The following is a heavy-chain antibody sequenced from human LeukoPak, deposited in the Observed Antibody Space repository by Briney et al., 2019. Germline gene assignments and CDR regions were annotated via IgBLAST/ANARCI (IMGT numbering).Heavy chain of an antibody. CDR2: IYHSGST. CDR1: GGSISSGGYS. V-gene: IGHV4-30-2*01. D-gene: IGHD3-10*01. Sequence: SQTLSLTCAVSGGSISSGGYSWSWIRQPPGKGLEWIGYIYHSGSTYYNPSLKSRVTISVDRSKNQFSLKLSSVTAADTAVYYCARGKGLSITMIRGVRNNWFDPWGQGTLVTVSS. J-gene: IGHJ5*02. CDR3: ARGKGLSITMIRGVRNNWFDP.